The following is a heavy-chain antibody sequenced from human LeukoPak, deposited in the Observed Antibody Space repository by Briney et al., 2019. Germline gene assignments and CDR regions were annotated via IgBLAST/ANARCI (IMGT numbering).Heavy chain of an antibody. V-gene: IGHV5-51*01. CDR1: GYSFTSYW. CDR2: IYPGDSDT. J-gene: IGHJ4*02. CDR3: AVLGYCSGGSCYASFDY. D-gene: IGHD2-15*01. Sequence: GGSLKISCKGSGYSFTSYWIGWVRQMPGKGLEWMGIIYPGDSDTRYSPSFQGQVTISADKSISTAYLQWSSLKASDTAMYYCAVLGYCSGGSCYASFDYWGQGTLVTVSS.